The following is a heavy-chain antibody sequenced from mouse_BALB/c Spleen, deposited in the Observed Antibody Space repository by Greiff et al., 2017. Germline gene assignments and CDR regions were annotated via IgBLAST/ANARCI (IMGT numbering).Heavy chain of an antibody. J-gene: IGHJ1*01. CDR1: GYTFTSYW. Sequence: DPVKPGASVKLSCKASGYTFTSYWINWIKQRPGQGLEWIGRIAPGSGSTYYNEMFKGKATLTVDTSSSTAYIQLSSLSSEDSAVYFCATGTGWYFDVWGAGTTVTVSS. CDR3: ATGTGWYFDV. V-gene: IGHV1S41*01. D-gene: IGHD4-1*01. CDR2: IAPGSGST.